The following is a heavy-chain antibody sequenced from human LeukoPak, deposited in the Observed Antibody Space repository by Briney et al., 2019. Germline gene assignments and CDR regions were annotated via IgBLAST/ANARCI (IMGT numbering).Heavy chain of an antibody. Sequence: ASVKVSCKASGYTFTSYGISWVRQAPGQGLEWMGWISAYNGNTNYAQKLQGRVTMTTDTSTSTAYMELRSLTIDDTAIYYCARSYDSIDYYRLWGQGTLVTVSS. CDR1: GYTFTSYG. J-gene: IGHJ4*02. CDR2: ISAYNGNT. D-gene: IGHD3-22*01. CDR3: ARSYDSIDYYRL. V-gene: IGHV1-18*01.